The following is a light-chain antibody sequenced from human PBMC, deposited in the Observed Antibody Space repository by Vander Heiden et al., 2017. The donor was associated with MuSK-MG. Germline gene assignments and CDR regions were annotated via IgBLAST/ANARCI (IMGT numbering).Light chain of an antibody. V-gene: IGKV1-33*01. CDR3: QQYENLPPT. J-gene: IGKJ4*01. Sequence: DLQTTQSPFSLSASVGDRVTITRQATQDISNYLNWYQQKPGKAPKRLMDDASDLETRGPARFSGGGSGADCTSTISSLKAKDIAADDCQQYENLPPTCGGGTKVEIK. CDR1: QDISNY. CDR2: DAS.